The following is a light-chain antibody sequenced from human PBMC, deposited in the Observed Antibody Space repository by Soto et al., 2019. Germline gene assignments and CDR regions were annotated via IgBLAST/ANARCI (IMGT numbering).Light chain of an antibody. CDR1: SSNIGSNT. CDR2: SNS. V-gene: IGLV1-44*01. CDR3: AAWDDSLIGPV. J-gene: IGLJ2*01. Sequence: QSVLTQPPSASGTPGQRVTISCSGSSSNIGSNTVNWYQQLPGTAPKLLIYSNSQPPSGVPDRFSGSKSGTSASLAISGLQSEDEADYYCAAWDDSLIGPVFGGGTKLTVL.